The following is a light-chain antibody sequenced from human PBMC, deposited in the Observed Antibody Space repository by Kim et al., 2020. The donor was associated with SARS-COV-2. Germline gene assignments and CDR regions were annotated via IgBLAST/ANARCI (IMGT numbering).Light chain of an antibody. CDR2: DAS. Sequence: DIQMTQSSSSLSASVGDRVTITCQATQDIKKYLNWYQQKPGKAPNLLIYDASTLQAGVPSRFSGSGSGRDFTFAISTLQPEDVATYSCQQYDDLPLTFGGGTKVDIK. CDR3: QQYDDLPLT. J-gene: IGKJ4*01. V-gene: IGKV1-33*01. CDR1: QDIKKY.